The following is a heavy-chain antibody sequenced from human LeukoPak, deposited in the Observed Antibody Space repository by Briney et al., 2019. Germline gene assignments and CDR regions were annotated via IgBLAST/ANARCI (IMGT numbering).Heavy chain of an antibody. J-gene: IGHJ4*02. CDR2: IYTSGST. Sequence: SQTLSLTCTVSGGSISSGSYYWSWIRQPAGKGLEWIGRIYTSGSTNYNPSLKSRVTISVDTSKNQFSLKLSSVTAADTAVYYCARGRSKRWLQPHDYWGQGTLVTVSS. V-gene: IGHV4-61*02. D-gene: IGHD5-24*01. CDR3: ARGRSKRWLQPHDY. CDR1: GGSISSGSYY.